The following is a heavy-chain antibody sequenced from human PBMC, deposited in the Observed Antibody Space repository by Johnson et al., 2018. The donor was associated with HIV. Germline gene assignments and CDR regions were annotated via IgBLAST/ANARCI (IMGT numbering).Heavy chain of an antibody. CDR3: ARGDFWSGYPDAFDI. V-gene: IGHV3-30*02. CDR1: GFAFSTYG. CDR2: ITFNGRNK. D-gene: IGHD3-3*01. Sequence: QVQLVESGGGVVQPGGSLRLSCVASGFAFSTYGMHWVRQAPGKGLEWVAFITFNGRNKYYADSVKGRFTISRDNSKNTLYLQMNSLRAEDTAVYYCARGDFWSGYPDAFDIWGQGTVVTVSS. J-gene: IGHJ3*02.